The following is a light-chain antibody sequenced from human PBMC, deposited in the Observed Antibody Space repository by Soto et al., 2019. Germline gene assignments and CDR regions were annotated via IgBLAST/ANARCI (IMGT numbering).Light chain of an antibody. V-gene: IGLV2-8*01. Sequence: QSVLTQPPSASGSPGQSVTISCTGTSSDVGGYDYVSWHQQHPGKAPKVIIYEVSKRPSGVPDRFSGSKSGNTASLTVSGLQAEDEADYYCSSYAGSNNYVFGIGTKLTVL. CDR2: EVS. J-gene: IGLJ1*01. CDR3: SSYAGSNNYV. CDR1: SSDVGGYDY.